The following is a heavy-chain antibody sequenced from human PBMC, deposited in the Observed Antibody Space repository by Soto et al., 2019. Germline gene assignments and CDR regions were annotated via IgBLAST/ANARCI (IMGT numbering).Heavy chain of an antibody. D-gene: IGHD3-9*01. CDR2: INTKTGGT. V-gene: IGHV1-2*02. CDR1: GYILTGYY. CDR3: ATDKVAFDM. Sequence: GASEKVSCKVSGYILTGYYIQWVRQAPGQGLEWMGWINTKTGGTKYAQKFQGRVTMTRDTSINTAYMEVSRLRSDDTAVYYCATDKVAFDMWGQGTMVTVSS. J-gene: IGHJ3*02.